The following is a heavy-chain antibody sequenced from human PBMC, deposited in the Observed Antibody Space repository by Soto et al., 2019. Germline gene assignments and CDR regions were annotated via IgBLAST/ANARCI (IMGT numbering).Heavy chain of an antibody. CDR2: ISYDGSNK. CDR3: ARPRDYYDSSGYYVPFDY. J-gene: IGHJ4*02. V-gene: IGHV3-30-3*01. D-gene: IGHD3-22*01. Sequence: PGGSLRLSCAASGFTFSSYAMHWVRQAPGKGLEWVAVISYDGSNKYYADSVKGRFTISRDNSKNTLYLQMNSLRAEDTAVYYCARPRDYYDSSGYYVPFDYWGQGTLVTVSS. CDR1: GFTFSSYA.